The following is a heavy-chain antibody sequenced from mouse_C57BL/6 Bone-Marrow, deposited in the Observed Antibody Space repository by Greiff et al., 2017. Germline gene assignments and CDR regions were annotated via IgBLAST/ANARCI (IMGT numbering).Heavy chain of an antibody. CDR1: GFNIKDDY. CDR3: TTGYYGTDYFDY. V-gene: IGHV14-4*01. J-gene: IGHJ2*01. Sequence: VQLQQSGAELVRPGASVKLSCTASGFNIKDDYMHWVKQRPEQGLEWIGWIDPENGDTEYASKFQGKATITADTSSNTAYLQISSLTSKDTAVYYCTTGYYGTDYFDYWGQGTTLTVSS. CDR2: IDPENGDT. D-gene: IGHD1-1*01.